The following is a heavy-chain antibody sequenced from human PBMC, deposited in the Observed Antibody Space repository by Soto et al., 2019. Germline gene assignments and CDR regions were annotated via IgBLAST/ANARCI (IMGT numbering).Heavy chain of an antibody. CDR1: GFTFSSYA. D-gene: IGHD2-8*01. Sequence: PGGSLRLSCAASGFTFSSYAMSWVRQAPGKGLEWVSAISGSGGSTYYADSVKGRFTISRDNSKNTLYLQMNSLRAEDTAVYYCAKDEDIVLMVYAIPHFDYWGQGTLVTVSS. CDR3: AKDEDIVLMVYAIPHFDY. CDR2: ISGSGGST. V-gene: IGHV3-23*01. J-gene: IGHJ4*02.